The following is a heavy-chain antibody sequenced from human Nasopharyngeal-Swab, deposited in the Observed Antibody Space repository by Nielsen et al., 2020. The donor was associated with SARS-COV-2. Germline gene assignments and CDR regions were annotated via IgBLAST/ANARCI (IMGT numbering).Heavy chain of an antibody. J-gene: IGHJ6*02. CDR1: GGSFSGYY. CDR3: ARGANYDYVWGSYPNDYGMDV. CDR2: INHSGST. D-gene: IGHD3-16*02. Sequence: SETLSLTCAVYGGSFSGYYWSWIRQPPGKGLEWIGEINHSGSTNYNPSLKSRVTISVDTSKNQFSLKLSSATAADTAVYYCARGANYDYVWGSYPNDYGMDVWGQGTTVTVSS. V-gene: IGHV4-34*01.